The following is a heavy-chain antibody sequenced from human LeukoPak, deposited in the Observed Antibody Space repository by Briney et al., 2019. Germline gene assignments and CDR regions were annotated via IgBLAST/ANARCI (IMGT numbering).Heavy chain of an antibody. CDR3: ARADITAAGVPFDY. J-gene: IGHJ4*02. CDR2: INRGGST. V-gene: IGHV4-34*01. Sequence: SETLSLTCAVYGESFSGDYWSWIREPPGEGRGWSGEINRGGSTNYNPSLKSRVTISVDTSQSQFSQKLSSVTAADTGVYYCARADITAAGVPFDYWGQGTLVTVSS. D-gene: IGHD6-13*01. CDR1: GESFSGDY.